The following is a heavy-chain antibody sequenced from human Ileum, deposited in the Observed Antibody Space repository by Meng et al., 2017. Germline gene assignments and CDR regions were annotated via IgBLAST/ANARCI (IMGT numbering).Heavy chain of an antibody. Sequence: EVLLVESGGGLFKPGRSLRLSCAASGFSFSTYTMHWVRQAPGKGLEWVSSITSSGRFIFYADSVKGRFTISRDNAKSSLYLQMNSLRDGDTAVYYCANELRYYFEYWGQGALVTVSS. CDR2: ITSSGRFI. V-gene: IGHV3-21*02. CDR1: GFSFSTYT. D-gene: IGHD4-23*01. CDR3: ANELRYYFEY. J-gene: IGHJ4*02.